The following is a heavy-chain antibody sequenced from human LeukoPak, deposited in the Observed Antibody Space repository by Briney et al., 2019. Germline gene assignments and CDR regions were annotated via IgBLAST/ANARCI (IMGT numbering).Heavy chain of an antibody. CDR3: ARRGAPDCSGGSCYKVDY. Sequence: SETLSLTCTVSGGSISCSSYYWGWIRQPPGKGLEWIGSIYYSGSTYYNPSLKSRVTISVDTSKNKFSLKLSSVTAADTAVYYCARRGAPDCSGGSCYKVDYWGQGTLVTVSS. J-gene: IGHJ4*02. CDR2: IYYSGST. CDR1: GGSISCSSYY. V-gene: IGHV4-39*01. D-gene: IGHD2-15*01.